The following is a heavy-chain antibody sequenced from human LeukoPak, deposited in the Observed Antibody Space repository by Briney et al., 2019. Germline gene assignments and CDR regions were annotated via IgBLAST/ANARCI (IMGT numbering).Heavy chain of an antibody. CDR2: IYSSGST. V-gene: IGHV4-4*07. J-gene: IGHJ4*02. CDR1: GGSISGYY. D-gene: IGHD6-13*01. CDR3: ARDSSSWLGVDY. Sequence: PSETLSLTCTVSGGSISGYYWSWIRQPAGKGLEWIGRIYSSGSTNYNPSLKSRITMSVDTSKNQFSLKLSSVTAADPALYYCARDSSSWLGVDYWGQGTLVTVSS.